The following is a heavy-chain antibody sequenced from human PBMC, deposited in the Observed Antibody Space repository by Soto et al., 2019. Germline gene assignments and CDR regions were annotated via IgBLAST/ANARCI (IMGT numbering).Heavy chain of an antibody. Sequence: ASVKVSCKASGGTFSTYAFSWVRQAPGQGLEWLGGIIPIFGSPNYAQKFQGRVTITADESTSTVYMELSSLRSEDTAVFFCSRARQQLAMTSFDYWGQGTLVTVSS. D-gene: IGHD1-1*01. CDR2: IIPIFGSP. CDR3: SRARQQLAMTSFDY. CDR1: GGTFSTYA. V-gene: IGHV1-69*13. J-gene: IGHJ4*02.